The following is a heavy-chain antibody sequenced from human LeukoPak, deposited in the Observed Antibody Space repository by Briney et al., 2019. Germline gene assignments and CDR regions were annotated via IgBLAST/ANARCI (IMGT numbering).Heavy chain of an antibody. CDR1: GGTFSSYT. CDR2: IIPMFSTT. J-gene: IGHJ4*02. V-gene: IGHV1-69*13. Sequence: VASVKVSCKASGGTFSSYTITWVRQAPGQGLEWMGGIIPMFSTTVYAQNFLGRVTITADESTNTAYMELRSLRSEDTAVYYCARVTQTDYDFDYWGQGTLVTVSS. D-gene: IGHD4-17*01. CDR3: ARVTQTDYDFDY.